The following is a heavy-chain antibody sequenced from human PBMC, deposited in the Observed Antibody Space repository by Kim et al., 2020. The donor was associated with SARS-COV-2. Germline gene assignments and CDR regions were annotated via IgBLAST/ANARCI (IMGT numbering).Heavy chain of an antibody. J-gene: IGHJ6*02. CDR2: IYYSGST. CDR1: GGSISSYY. Sequence: SETLSLTCTVSGGSISSYYWSWIRQPPGKGLEWIGYIYYSGSTNYNPSLKSRVTISVDTSKNQFSLKLSSVTAADTAVYYCARDLSGLYSSSWTYYYGMDVWGQGTTVTVSS. V-gene: IGHV4-59*01. D-gene: IGHD6-13*01. CDR3: ARDLSGLYSSSWTYYYGMDV.